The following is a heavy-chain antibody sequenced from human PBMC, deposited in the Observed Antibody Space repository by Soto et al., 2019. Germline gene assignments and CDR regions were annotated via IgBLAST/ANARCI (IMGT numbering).Heavy chain of an antibody. CDR2: IIPIFGTA. CDR1: GGTFSSYA. CDR3: ARVGPRGYSYGYGRWFDP. V-gene: IGHV1-69*12. D-gene: IGHD5-18*01. J-gene: IGHJ5*02. Sequence: QVQLVQSGAEVKKPGSSVKVSCKASGGTFSSYAISWVRQAPGQGLEWMGGIIPIFGTANYAQKFQGSVTITADESTSTAYMVLSSLRSEDTAVYYCARVGPRGYSYGYGRWFDPWGQGTLVTVSS.